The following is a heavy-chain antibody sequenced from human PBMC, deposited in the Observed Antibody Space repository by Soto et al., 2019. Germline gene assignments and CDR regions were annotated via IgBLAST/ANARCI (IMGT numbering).Heavy chain of an antibody. Sequence: LRLSCAASGFTFSSYGMHWVRQAPGKGLEWVAVIWYDGSNKYYADSVKGRFTISRDNSKNTLYLQMNSLRAEDTAVYYCARTASAAPYYFDYWGQGTLVTVSS. CDR1: GFTFSSYG. CDR3: ARTASAAPYYFDY. CDR2: IWYDGSNK. D-gene: IGHD2-2*01. V-gene: IGHV3-33*01. J-gene: IGHJ4*02.